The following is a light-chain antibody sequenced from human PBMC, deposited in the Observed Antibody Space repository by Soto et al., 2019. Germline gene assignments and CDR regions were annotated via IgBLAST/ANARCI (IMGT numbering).Light chain of an antibody. Sequence: EIVLTQSPATLSLSPGDRATLSCRAIQRINISYLAWYQQKPGQAPRLLVYGASSRANGIPDRFSGSGSATDFTRINSKLEPEDIAVYYCQQYGPSLPSTFAPGTKVEIK. J-gene: IGKJ1*01. CDR3: QQYGPSLPST. CDR2: GAS. CDR1: QRINISY. V-gene: IGKV3-20*01.